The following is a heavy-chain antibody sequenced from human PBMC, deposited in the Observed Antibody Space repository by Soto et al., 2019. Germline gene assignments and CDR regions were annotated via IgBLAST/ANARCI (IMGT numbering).Heavy chain of an antibody. D-gene: IGHD6-13*01. Sequence: GGSLRLSCAASGFTFSSYSMNWVRQAPGKGLEWVSSISSSSSYIYYADSVKGRFTISRDNAKNSLYLQMNSLRAEDTAVYYCARDSSSWPHFDYWGQGTLVTVSS. J-gene: IGHJ4*02. CDR1: GFTFSSYS. V-gene: IGHV3-21*01. CDR3: ARDSSSWPHFDY. CDR2: ISSSSSYI.